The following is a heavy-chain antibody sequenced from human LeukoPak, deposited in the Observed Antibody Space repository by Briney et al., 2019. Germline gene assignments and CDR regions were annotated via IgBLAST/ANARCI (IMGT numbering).Heavy chain of an antibody. CDR2: ISWNSGSI. V-gene: IGHV3-9*01. J-gene: IGHJ6*02. Sequence: GGSLRLSCAASGFTFDDYAMHWVRQALGKGLEWVSGISWNSGSIGYADSVKGRFTISRDNAKNSLYLQMNSLRAEDTALYYCAKVAPVAGLDVWGQGTTVTVSS. D-gene: IGHD6-19*01. CDR1: GFTFDDYA. CDR3: AKVAPVAGLDV.